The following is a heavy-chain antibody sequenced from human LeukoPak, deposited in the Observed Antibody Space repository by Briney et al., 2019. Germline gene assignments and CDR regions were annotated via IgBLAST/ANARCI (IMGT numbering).Heavy chain of an antibody. V-gene: IGHV4-31*03. Sequence: PSETLSLTCTVSGGSINSGAHFWSWIRQHPGKGLEWIGYIYCSGSTHYNPSLKSRISMSVDASKNQFSLKLTSVTAADTAVYYCARDGGGYTYGGDYYYYMDVWGKGTTVTVSS. J-gene: IGHJ6*03. D-gene: IGHD5-18*01. CDR3: ARDGGGYTYGGDYYYYMDV. CDR1: GGSINSGAHF. CDR2: IYCSGST.